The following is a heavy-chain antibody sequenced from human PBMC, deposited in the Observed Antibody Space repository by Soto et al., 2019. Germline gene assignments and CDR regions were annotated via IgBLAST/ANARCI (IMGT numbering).Heavy chain of an antibody. CDR3: AGGLGSSFYYYGMDV. CDR1: GGTFSSYA. CDR2: IIPIFGTA. D-gene: IGHD6-6*01. Sequence: SVKVSCKASGGTFSSYAISWVRQAPGQGLEWMGGIIPIFGTANYAQKFQGRVTITADESTSTAYMELSSLRSEDTAVYYCAGGLGSSFYYYGMDVWGQGTKVTVSS. V-gene: IGHV1-69*13. J-gene: IGHJ6*02.